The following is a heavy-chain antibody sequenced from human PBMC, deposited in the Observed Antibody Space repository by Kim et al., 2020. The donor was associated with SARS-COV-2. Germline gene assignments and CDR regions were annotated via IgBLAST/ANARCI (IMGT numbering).Heavy chain of an antibody. D-gene: IGHD6-19*01. Sequence: GGSLRLSCAASGFTFSSYSMNWVRQAPGKGLEWVSSISSCSSYIYYAESVKGRFTISRDNAKNSLYLQMNSLRAEDTAVYYCAREGGGSSGWSWFDPWGQGTLVTVSS. CDR2: ISSCSSYI. V-gene: IGHV3-21*01. CDR1: GFTFSSYS. J-gene: IGHJ5*02. CDR3: AREGGGSSGWSWFDP.